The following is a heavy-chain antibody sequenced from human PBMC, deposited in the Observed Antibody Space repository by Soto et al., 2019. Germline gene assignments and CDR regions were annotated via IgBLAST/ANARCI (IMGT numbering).Heavy chain of an antibody. CDR1: GGSFSGYY. D-gene: IGHD3-3*01. V-gene: IGHV4-34*01. J-gene: IGHJ6*02. Sequence: SETLSLTCAVYGGSFSGYYWSWIRQPPGKGLEWIGEINHSGSTNYNPCLKSRVTISVDTSKNQFSLKLSSVTAADTAVYYCARGRTYYDFWSGSTACYYSGMDVWGQGTTVTVSS. CDR3: ARGRTYYDFWSGSTACYYSGMDV. CDR2: INHSGST.